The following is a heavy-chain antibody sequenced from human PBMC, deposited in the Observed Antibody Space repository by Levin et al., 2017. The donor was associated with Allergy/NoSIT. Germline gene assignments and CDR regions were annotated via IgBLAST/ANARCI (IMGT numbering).Heavy chain of an antibody. J-gene: IGHJ4*02. CDR3: AKKGGDINGHPYYLDY. D-gene: IGHD3-10*01. Sequence: PGGSLRLSCAASGFTFNSYVMIWVRQAPGKGLEWVSSISGSADTTYYADSVKGRFTISRDNSKNTLYLQMNSLRAEDTAVYYCAKKGGDINGHPYYLDYWGQGTLVTVSS. V-gene: IGHV3-23*01. CDR1: GFTFNSYV. CDR2: ISGSADTT.